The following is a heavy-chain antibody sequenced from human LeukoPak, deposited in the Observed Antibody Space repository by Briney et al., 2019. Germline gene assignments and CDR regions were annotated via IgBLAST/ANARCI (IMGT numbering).Heavy chain of an antibody. J-gene: IGHJ3*02. CDR2: IYYSGST. V-gene: IGHV4-39*01. CDR3: ARRARGAKFGSGAFDI. D-gene: IGHD3-10*01. Sequence: PSETLSLTCTVSGGSISSSSYYWGWTRQPPGKGLEWIGSIYYSGSTYYNPSLKSRVTISVDTSKNQFSLKLSSVTAADTAVYYCARRARGAKFGSGAFDIWGQGTMVTVSS. CDR1: GGSISSSSYY.